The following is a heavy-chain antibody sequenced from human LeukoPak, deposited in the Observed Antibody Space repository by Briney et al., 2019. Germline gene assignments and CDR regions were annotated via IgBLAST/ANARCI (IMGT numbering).Heavy chain of an antibody. CDR2: INSNGSIT. V-gene: IGHV3-74*03. CDR1: GFTFSTYG. D-gene: IGHD6-19*01. J-gene: IGHJ4*02. CDR3: AGDGYSSRSTNDS. Sequence: PGGSLRLSCAASGFTFSTYGMHWVRQAPGKGLVWVSRINSNGSITAYADSVKGRFTISRDNAKNTLYLQMNSLRAEDTAVYYCAGDGYSSRSTNDSWGQGTLVTVSS.